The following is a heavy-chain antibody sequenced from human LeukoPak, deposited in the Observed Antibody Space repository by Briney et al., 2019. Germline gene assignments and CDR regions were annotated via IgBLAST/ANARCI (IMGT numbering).Heavy chain of an antibody. CDR2: ISGSGTTT. D-gene: IGHD4-11*01. Sequence: GGSLRLSCAASGFTFSSYAMSWVRQAPGKGPEWVSSISGSGTTTYFADSVKGRFTISRDNSKNTLYLQINSLRAEDTAVYYCAKRTDYSNYGPFDYWGQGTLVTVSS. V-gene: IGHV3-23*01. CDR1: GFTFSSYA. J-gene: IGHJ4*02. CDR3: AKRTDYSNYGPFDY.